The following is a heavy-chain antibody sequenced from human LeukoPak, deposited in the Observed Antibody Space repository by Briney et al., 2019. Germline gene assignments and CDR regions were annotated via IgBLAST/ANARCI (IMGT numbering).Heavy chain of an antibody. CDR3: ARGSTVQLDY. CDR2: IYYSGST. CDR1: GGSISTYY. Sequence: SETLSLTCTVSGGSISTYYWSWIRQHPGKGLEWIGYIYYSGSTYYNPSLKSRITISVDTSENQFSLKLSSVTAADTAVYYCARGSTVQLDYWGQGTLVTVSS. V-gene: IGHV4-59*06. D-gene: IGHD1-1*01. J-gene: IGHJ4*02.